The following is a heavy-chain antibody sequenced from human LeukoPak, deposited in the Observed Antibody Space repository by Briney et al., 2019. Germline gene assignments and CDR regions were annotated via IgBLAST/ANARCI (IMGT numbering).Heavy chain of an antibody. Sequence: PGGSLRLSCAASGFTYSSYGMHWVRQAPGKGLEWVAVIWYDGSNKYYADSVKGRFTISRDNSKDTLYLQMNSLRAEDTAVYYCARDQWYSSGWYRGIFDYWGQGTLVTVSS. CDR2: IWYDGSNK. V-gene: IGHV3-33*01. CDR1: GFTYSSYG. CDR3: ARDQWYSSGWYRGIFDY. J-gene: IGHJ4*02. D-gene: IGHD6-19*01.